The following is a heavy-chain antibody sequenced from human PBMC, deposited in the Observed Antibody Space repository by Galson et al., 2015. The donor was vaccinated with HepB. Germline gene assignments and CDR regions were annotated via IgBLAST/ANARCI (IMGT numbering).Heavy chain of an antibody. V-gene: IGHV3-33*08. CDR3: AREQDTAISLGRSAFDI. Sequence: SLRLSCAASGFTFSSYGMHWVRQAPGKGLEWVAVIWYDGSNKYYADSVKGRFTISRDNSKNTLYLQMNSLRAEDTAVYYCAREQDTAISLGRSAFDIWGQGTMVTVSS. CDR2: IWYDGSNK. J-gene: IGHJ3*02. D-gene: IGHD5-18*01. CDR1: GFTFSSYG.